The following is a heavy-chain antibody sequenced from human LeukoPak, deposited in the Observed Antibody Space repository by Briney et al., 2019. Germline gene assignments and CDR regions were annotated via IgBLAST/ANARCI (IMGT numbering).Heavy chain of an antibody. J-gene: IGHJ4*02. Sequence: GGSLTLSCEDSGFTFRSYEMNWVRQAPGKGLEWIAYLSSSGSAFSYADSVKGRFTIARDNAKNSVYLEMNSLRADDTAVYYCAKKGVVVTIRREKWGQGTLVTVSS. CDR3: AKKGVVVTIRREK. D-gene: IGHD3-22*01. CDR1: GFTFRSYE. CDR2: LSSSGSAF. V-gene: IGHV3-48*03.